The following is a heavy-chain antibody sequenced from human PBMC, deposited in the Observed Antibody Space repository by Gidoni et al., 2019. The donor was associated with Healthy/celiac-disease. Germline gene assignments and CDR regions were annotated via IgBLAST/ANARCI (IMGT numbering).Heavy chain of an antibody. Sequence: QVQLVEYGGGLVKPGGSLRLSCADSGFTFSDYYMSCIRQAPVKGLEWVSYNSSSGSTIYYADSVKGRFTSSRDNAKNSLYLQMNSLRAEDTAVYYCSRANRWFDPWGQGTLVTVSS. V-gene: IGHV3-11*01. CDR2: NSSSGSTI. CDR3: SRANRWFDP. CDR1: GFTFSDYY. J-gene: IGHJ5*02.